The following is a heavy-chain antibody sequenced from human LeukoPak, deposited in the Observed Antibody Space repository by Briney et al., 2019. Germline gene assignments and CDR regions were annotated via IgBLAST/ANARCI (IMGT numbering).Heavy chain of an antibody. CDR3: ARVGRGYSFKVYYFDY. D-gene: IGHD5-18*01. J-gene: IGHJ4*02. V-gene: IGHV3-23*01. CDR1: GFIFRHYA. Sequence: GGSLRLSCSASGFIFRHYAVNWVRQSPGKGLEWVSGISGSGDSTYYADSVKGRFTVSRDNSKNTLYLQMNSLRAEDTAIYYCARVGRGYSFKVYYFDYWGQGTLVTVSS. CDR2: ISGSGDST.